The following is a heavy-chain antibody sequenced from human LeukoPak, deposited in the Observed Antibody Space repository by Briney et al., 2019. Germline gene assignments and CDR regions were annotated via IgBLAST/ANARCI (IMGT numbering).Heavy chain of an antibody. V-gene: IGHV3-23*01. J-gene: IGHJ4*02. CDR3: AKGPTTSVMIH. D-gene: IGHD1-26*01. CDR1: GFTLSSYA. Sequence: PGGSLRLSCAAYGFTLSSYAMRLVRQAPGKGLEWVSTISGSGAGTYFADSVKGRFTISRDNSKNTVYLQMNSLRADDTAVYYCAKGPTTSVMIHWGQGTLVTVSS. CDR2: ISGSGAGT.